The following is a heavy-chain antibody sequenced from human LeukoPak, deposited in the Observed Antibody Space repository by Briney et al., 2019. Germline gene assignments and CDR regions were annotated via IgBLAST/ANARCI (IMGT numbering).Heavy chain of an antibody. Sequence: GGSLRLSCAASGFTFSNYAMSWVRQAPGKGLEWVSSISSSSSYIYYADSVKGRFTISRDNAKNSLYLQMNSLRAEDTAVYYCARVNWSPDALDIWGQGTMVTVSS. CDR1: GFTFSNYA. V-gene: IGHV3-21*01. J-gene: IGHJ3*02. CDR3: ARVNWSPDALDI. D-gene: IGHD1-1*01. CDR2: ISSSSSYI.